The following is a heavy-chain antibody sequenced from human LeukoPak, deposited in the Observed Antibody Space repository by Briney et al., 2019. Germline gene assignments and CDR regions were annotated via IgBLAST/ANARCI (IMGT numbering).Heavy chain of an antibody. Sequence: GSSVKVSCKASGGTFSSYAISWVRQAPGQGLEWMGGIIPIFGTANYAQKFQGRVTITADESTSTAYMELSSLRSEDTAVYYCARDHYDFWSGYYSWWFDPWGQGTLVTVSS. CDR1: GGTFSSYA. V-gene: IGHV1-69*01. D-gene: IGHD3-3*01. CDR2: IIPIFGTA. J-gene: IGHJ5*02. CDR3: ARDHYDFWSGYYSWWFDP.